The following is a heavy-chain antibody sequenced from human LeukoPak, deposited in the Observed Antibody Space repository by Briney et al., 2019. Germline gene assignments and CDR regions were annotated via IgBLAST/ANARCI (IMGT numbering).Heavy chain of an antibody. V-gene: IGHV4-59*01. CDR3: ATGVHGIAAAGDYYFDY. CDR1: GGSISSYY. Sequence: PSETLSLTCTVSGGSISSYYWSWIRQPPGKGLEWIGYIYYSGNTNYNPSLKSRVTISLDTSKNQFSLKLSSVTAADTAVYYCATGVHGIAAAGDYYFDYWGQGTLVTVSS. CDR2: IYYSGNT. D-gene: IGHD6-13*01. J-gene: IGHJ4*02.